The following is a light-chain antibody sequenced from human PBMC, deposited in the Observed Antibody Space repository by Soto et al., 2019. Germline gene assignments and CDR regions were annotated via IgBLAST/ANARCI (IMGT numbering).Light chain of an antibody. V-gene: IGKV3-15*01. J-gene: IGKJ1*01. CDR2: GAS. Sequence: EIVMTQSPATLSVSPGERATLSCRASQSVSSNLAWYQQKPGQAPRLLIYGASTRATGIPARFSGSGSGTAFNLTISSLQSEDFSVYYCQQYNNWPPWTFGQGTKVEIK. CDR1: QSVSSN. CDR3: QQYNNWPPWT.